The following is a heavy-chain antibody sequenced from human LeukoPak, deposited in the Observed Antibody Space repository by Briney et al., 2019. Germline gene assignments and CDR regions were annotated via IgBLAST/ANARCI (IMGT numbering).Heavy chain of an antibody. V-gene: IGHV3-64D*06. CDR3: VRVNDYGDRNLYYFGY. CDR2: ISSDGDNT. J-gene: IGHJ4*02. Sequence: PGGSLRLSCSASGXTFSAYAMHWVRQAPGKALEFVSAISSDGDNTFYAVSVKGRFTISRDNSNNTLYLQTSSLRGEDTAVYYCVRVNDYGDRNLYYFGYWGQGTLVTVSS. D-gene: IGHD4-17*01. CDR1: GXTFSAYA.